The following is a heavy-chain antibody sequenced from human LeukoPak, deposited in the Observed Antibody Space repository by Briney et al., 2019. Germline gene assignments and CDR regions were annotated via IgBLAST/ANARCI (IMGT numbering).Heavy chain of an antibody. J-gene: IGHJ5*02. D-gene: IGHD6-19*01. V-gene: IGHV4-4*07. Sequence: PSETLSLTCTVSGGSISSYYWSWIRQPAGKGLEWIGRIYTSGSTNYNPSLKSRVTMSVDTSKSQFSLKLSSVTAADTAVYYCARGTVAGKGNWFDPWGQGTLVTVSS. CDR1: GGSISSYY. CDR2: IYTSGST. CDR3: ARGTVAGKGNWFDP.